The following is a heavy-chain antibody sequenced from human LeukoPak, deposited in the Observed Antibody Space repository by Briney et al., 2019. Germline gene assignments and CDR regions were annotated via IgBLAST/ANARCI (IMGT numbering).Heavy chain of an antibody. J-gene: IGHJ4*02. D-gene: IGHD2-15*01. CDR3: ARFFYSYFDY. CDR2: IYYSGNT. CDR1: GGSISSTNYY. Sequence: SETLSLTCTVSGGSISSTNYYWGWIRQPPGKGLEWIGSIYYSGNTYYNPSLKSRVTISVDTSKNQFSLHLSSVTAADTAVYYCARFFYSYFDYWGQGTLVTVSS. V-gene: IGHV4-39*07.